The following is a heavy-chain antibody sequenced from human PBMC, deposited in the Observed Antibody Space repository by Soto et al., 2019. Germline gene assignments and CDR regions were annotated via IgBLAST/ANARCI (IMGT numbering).Heavy chain of an antibody. J-gene: IGHJ4*02. D-gene: IGHD1-26*01. CDR1: GGSISSYY. V-gene: IGHV4-59*01. CDR3: ARRYGGNFDY. CDR2: IYYSGST. Sequence: QVQLQESGPGLVKPSETLSLTCTVSGGSISSYYWSWIRQPPGKGLEWIGYIYYSGSTNYNPSLKTRVSLSVDPSKTQFSLKLSSVTTADTAVYYCARRYGGNFDYWGQGTLVTVSS.